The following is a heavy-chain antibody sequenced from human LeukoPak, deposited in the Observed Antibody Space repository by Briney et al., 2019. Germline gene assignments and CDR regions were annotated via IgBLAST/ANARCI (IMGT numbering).Heavy chain of an antibody. CDR3: ARVPPIYDFWSGNYFDY. V-gene: IGHV4-34*01. Sequence: SETLSLTCPVYGGSFSGYYWSWIRQPPGKGLEWIGEINHSGSTNYNPSLKSRVTISVDTSKNQFSLKLSSVTAADTAVYYCARVPPIYDFWSGNYFDYWGQGTLVTVSS. CDR2: INHSGST. D-gene: IGHD3-3*01. CDR1: GGSFSGYY. J-gene: IGHJ4*02.